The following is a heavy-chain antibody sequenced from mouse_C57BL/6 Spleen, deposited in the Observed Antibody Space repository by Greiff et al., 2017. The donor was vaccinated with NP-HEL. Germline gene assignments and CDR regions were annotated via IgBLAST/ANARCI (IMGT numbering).Heavy chain of an antibody. V-gene: IGHV10-3*01. CDR1: GFTFNTYA. CDR2: IRSKSSNYAT. Sequence: EVQVVESGGGLVQPKGSLKLSCAASGFTFNTYAMHWVRQAPGKGVEWVARIRSKSSNYATYYADSVKDRFTIYRDDSTSMLYQQMSNLKTEYTAMYYCVRSNNGNYFDYWGQGTTLTVSS. D-gene: IGHD2-1*01. CDR3: VRSNNGNYFDY. J-gene: IGHJ2*01.